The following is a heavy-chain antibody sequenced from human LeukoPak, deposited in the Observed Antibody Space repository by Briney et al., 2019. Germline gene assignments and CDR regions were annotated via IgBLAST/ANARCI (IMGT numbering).Heavy chain of an antibody. D-gene: IGHD5-24*01. V-gene: IGHV4-59*08. CDR1: GGSISSYY. CDR3: ATRIRDGYNFYYFDS. CDR2: INHSGST. J-gene: IGHJ4*02. Sequence: SETLSLTCTVSGGSISSYYWSWIRQPPGKGLEWIGEINHSGSTNYNPSLKSRVTISVDRSKNQFSLKLSSVTAADTAVYYCATRIRDGYNFYYFDSWGQGTPVIVSS.